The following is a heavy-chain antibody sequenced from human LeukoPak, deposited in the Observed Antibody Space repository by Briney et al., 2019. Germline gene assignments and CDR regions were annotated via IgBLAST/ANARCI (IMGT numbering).Heavy chain of an antibody. D-gene: IGHD3-22*01. CDR2: IKQDGSEK. CDR3: ARETYYCDSSGYSIWFDP. CDR1: GFTFSSYW. V-gene: IGHV3-7*01. J-gene: IGHJ5*02. Sequence: PGGSLRLSCAASGFTFSSYWMSWVRQAPGKGLQWVANIKQDGSEKYYVDSVKGRFTISRDNAKNSLYLQMNSLRAEDTAVYYCARETYYCDSSGYSIWFDPWGQGTLVTVSS.